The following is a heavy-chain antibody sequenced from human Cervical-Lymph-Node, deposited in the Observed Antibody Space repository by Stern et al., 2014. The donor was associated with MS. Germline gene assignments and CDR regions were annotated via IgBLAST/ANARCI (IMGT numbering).Heavy chain of an antibody. CDR3: AIMLVSAAGNTGVDY. J-gene: IGHJ4*02. CDR1: GFPFSTYA. D-gene: IGHD3-16*01. V-gene: IGHV3-30*03. CDR2: ISYDGNSK. Sequence: QVQLVESGGGVVQPGRSLRLSCAASGFPFSTYAIHWVRQAPGKGLDWVALISYDGNSKYYADSVKGRFTISRDNSKNTLYLQMNSLRAEDTAVYYCAIMLVSAAGNTGVDYWGQGTLVTVSS.